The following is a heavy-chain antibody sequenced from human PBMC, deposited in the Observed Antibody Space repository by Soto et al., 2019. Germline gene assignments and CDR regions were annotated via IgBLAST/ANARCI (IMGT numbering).Heavy chain of an antibody. Sequence: PGGSLRLSCAASGFTFSDYYMTWIRQAPGKGLEWVSYISSSSTYTNYADSVKGRFTISRDNAKSSLYLQMNSLRAEDTAGYYCARGKWGLFYWGQGTLVTVSS. CDR2: ISSSSTYT. CDR3: ARGKWGLFY. J-gene: IGHJ4*02. D-gene: IGHD1-26*01. V-gene: IGHV3-11*05. CDR1: GFTFSDYY.